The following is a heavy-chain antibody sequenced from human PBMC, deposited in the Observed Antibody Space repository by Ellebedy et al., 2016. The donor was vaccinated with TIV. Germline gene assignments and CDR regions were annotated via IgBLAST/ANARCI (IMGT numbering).Heavy chain of an antibody. CDR2: ISYSGSA. CDR3: ARDRGALTHRSYYYGLDV. CDR1: GASISSNGHY. D-gene: IGHD2-15*01. Sequence: MPSETLSLTCTVSGASISSNGHYWGWIRQHPGKGLEWIGHISYSGSAHYNPSLRRRLSISLDTSKRQFSLRLSSVTAADTAVYFCARDRGALTHRSYYYGLDVWGQGTTVTVS. J-gene: IGHJ6*02. V-gene: IGHV4-31*03.